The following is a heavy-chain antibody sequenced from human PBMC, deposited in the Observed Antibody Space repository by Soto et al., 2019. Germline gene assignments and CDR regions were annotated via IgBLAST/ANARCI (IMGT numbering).Heavy chain of an antibody. CDR2: IKQDGSEK. Sequence: GGSLRLSCVASGFTFSSYWMSWVRQAPGKGLEWVASIKQDGSEKYYVDSVKGRFTISRDNAKNSRYLQMNSLRAEDTAVYYCAREPTQYSSGWGGDPYYYYYYGMDVWGQGTTVTVSS. CDR1: GFTFSSYW. CDR3: AREPTQYSSGWGGDPYYYYYYGMDV. D-gene: IGHD6-19*01. J-gene: IGHJ6*02. V-gene: IGHV3-7*03.